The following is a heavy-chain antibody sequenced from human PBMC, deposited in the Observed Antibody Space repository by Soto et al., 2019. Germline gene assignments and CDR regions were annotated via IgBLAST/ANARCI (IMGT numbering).Heavy chain of an antibody. J-gene: IGHJ6*02. CDR3: AREEVSARKHYGMDV. V-gene: IGHV3-30-3*01. CDR2: ISYDGSNK. D-gene: IGHD1-20*01. Sequence: SLRLSCAASGFTFSDYAMHWVRQAPGKGLEWVAVISYDGSNKYYADSVKGRFTISRDNSKNTLYLQMNSLRAEDTAVYYCAREEVSARKHYGMDVWGQGTTVTVSS. CDR1: GFTFSDYA.